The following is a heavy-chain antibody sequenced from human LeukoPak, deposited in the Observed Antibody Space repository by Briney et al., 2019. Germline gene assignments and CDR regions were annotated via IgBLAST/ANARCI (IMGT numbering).Heavy chain of an antibody. D-gene: IGHD6-6*01. V-gene: IGHV3-21*01. J-gene: IGHJ5*02. CDR3: ARGTVADRQRAPPKEWFGP. CDR2: ISSSSTYI. CDR1: GITFSSYN. Sequence: GGSLRLSCAASGITFSSYNMNWVRQAPGKGLEWVSSISSSSTYIYYADSVKGRFTISRDNAKNSLYLQMNSLRAEDAAVYYCARGTVADRQRAPPKEWFGPWGQGTLVTVSS.